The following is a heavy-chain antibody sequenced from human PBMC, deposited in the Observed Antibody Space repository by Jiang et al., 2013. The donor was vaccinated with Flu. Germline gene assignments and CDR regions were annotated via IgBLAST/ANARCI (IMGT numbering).Heavy chain of an antibody. J-gene: IGHJ3*02. CDR3: ARDGVHRAAAGGRVFDI. D-gene: IGHD6-13*01. CDR1: GGSISSGGYY. V-gene: IGHV4-31*03. CDR2: IYYSGST. Sequence: GSGLVKPSQTLSLTCTVSGGSISSGGYYWSWIRQHPGKGLEWIGYIYYSGSTYYNPSLKSRVTISVDTSKNQFSLKLSSVTAADAAVYYCARDGVHRAAAGGRVFDIWGQGTMVTVSS.